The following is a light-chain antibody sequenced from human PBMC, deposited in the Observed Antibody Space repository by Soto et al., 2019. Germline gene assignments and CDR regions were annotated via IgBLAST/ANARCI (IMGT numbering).Light chain of an antibody. V-gene: IGKV2-30*01. CDR1: QSLVYSDENNY. CDR3: MQGTHWPT. J-gene: IGKJ1*01. Sequence: DVVMTQSPLSLPVTLGQPASISCRSSQSLVYSDENNYLNWFQQRTGQSPRRLIYKVSNRGSGVPDRFSGSASSTDFTLKISRVEAEDVGVYYCMQGTHWPTFGQGTKVEIK. CDR2: KVS.